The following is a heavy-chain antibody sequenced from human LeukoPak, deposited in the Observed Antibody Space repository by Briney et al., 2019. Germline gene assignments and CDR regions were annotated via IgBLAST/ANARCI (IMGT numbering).Heavy chain of an antibody. Sequence: GGSLRLSCAASGFTFSSYAMHWVSQAPGKGLEWVASISYDGSNKYYADSLKGRFTISRDNSKKTLYLQMNSLRAEDSAVYYCAKDGDLYGHADYWGQGTLVSVSS. D-gene: IGHD4-17*01. V-gene: IGHV3-30-3*01. J-gene: IGHJ4*02. CDR3: AKDGDLYGHADY. CDR2: ISYDGSNK. CDR1: GFTFSSYA.